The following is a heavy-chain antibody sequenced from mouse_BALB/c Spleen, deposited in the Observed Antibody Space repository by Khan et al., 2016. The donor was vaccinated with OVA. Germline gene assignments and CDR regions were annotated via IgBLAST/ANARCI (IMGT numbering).Heavy chain of an antibody. D-gene: IGHD1-1*01. J-gene: IGHJ2*01. CDR2: INPSTGYT. CDR1: GYTFINYW. V-gene: IGHV1-7*01. CDR3: SRRGLRWDFDY. Sequence: QVQLQQSGAELAKPGASVKMSCKASGYTFINYWILWVKQRPGQGLEWIGYINPSTGYTEYNQNFKDKATLTADKSSSTAYMQLSSLTSEDSGVYYCSRRGLRWDFDYWGPGTTLTVSS.